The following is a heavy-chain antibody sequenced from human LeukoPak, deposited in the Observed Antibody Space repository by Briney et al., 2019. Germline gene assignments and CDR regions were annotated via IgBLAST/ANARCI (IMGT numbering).Heavy chain of an antibody. D-gene: IGHD1-26*01. J-gene: IGHJ4*02. V-gene: IGHV1-2*02. CDR2: INPNRSDT. CDR3: ARDRSISDFDY. CDR1: GYTFTGYY. Sequence: VKVSCKDSGYTFTGYYLQWMRQAPGQGLGWVGGINPNRSDTKYSQKFQGRVTITRDTSISTAYMELSRLRSYDTAVYYCARDRSISDFDYWGQGSLVTVSS.